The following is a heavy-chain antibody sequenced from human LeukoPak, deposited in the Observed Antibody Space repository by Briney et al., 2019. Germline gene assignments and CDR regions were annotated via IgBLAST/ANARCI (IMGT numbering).Heavy chain of an antibody. CDR3: ARDRYNTSYYWFDP. CDR1: GGSFSGYY. J-gene: IGHJ5*02. Sequence: SETLSLTCAVYGGSFSGYYWSWIRQPPGKGLEWIGEINHSGSTNYNPSLKSRVTISVDTSKNQFSLKLSSVTAADTAVYYCARDRYNTSYYWFDPWGQGTLVTVSS. CDR2: INHSGST. V-gene: IGHV4-34*01. D-gene: IGHD3-3*01.